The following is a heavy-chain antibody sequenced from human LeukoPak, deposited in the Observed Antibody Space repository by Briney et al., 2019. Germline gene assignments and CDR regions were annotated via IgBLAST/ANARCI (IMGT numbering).Heavy chain of an antibody. CDR1: GFTFSTSW. Sequence: GGSLRLSCEGPGFTFSTSWMHWVRQAPGKGLVWVSRIDSDGSRITYADSVKGRFTISRDNAKKTVYLQMNSLRAEDTAVDYCARGRSGSYGFFDYWSLGNLVTVSS. CDR3: ARGRSGSYGFFDY. D-gene: IGHD3-10*01. CDR2: IDSDGSRI. V-gene: IGHV3-74*03. J-gene: IGHJ4*02.